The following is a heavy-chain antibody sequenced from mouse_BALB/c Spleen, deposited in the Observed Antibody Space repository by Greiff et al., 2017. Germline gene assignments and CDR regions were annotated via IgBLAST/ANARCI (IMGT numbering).Heavy chain of an antibody. J-gene: IGHJ1*01. CDR1: GFTFSDYY. Sequence: EVNLVESGGGLVKPGGSLKLSCAASGFTFSDYYMYWVRQTPEKRLEWVATISDGGSYTYYPDSVKGRFTISRDNAKNNLYLQMSSLKSEDTAMYYCARDRGNYGYFDVWGAGTTVTVSS. CDR3: ARDRGNYGYFDV. D-gene: IGHD2-1*01. CDR2: ISDGGSYT. V-gene: IGHV5-4*02.